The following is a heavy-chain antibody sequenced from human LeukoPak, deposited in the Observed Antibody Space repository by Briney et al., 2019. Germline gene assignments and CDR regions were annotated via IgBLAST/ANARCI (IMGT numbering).Heavy chain of an antibody. V-gene: IGHV4-59*01. Sequence: SETLSLTCTVSGGSISSYYWSWIRQPPGKGLEWIGYIYYSGSTNYNPSLKSRVTISVDTSKNQFSLKLSSVTAADTAVYYCARTKYNSSSKWYFDLWGRRTLVTVSS. CDR3: ARTKYNSSSKWYFDL. J-gene: IGHJ2*01. CDR1: GGSISSYY. CDR2: IYYSGST. D-gene: IGHD6-13*01.